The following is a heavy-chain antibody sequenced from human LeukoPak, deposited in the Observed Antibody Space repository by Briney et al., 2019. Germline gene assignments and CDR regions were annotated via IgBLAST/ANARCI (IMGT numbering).Heavy chain of an antibody. D-gene: IGHD4-23*01. CDR3: AKRSDYGGNGNYFDY. Sequence: PGGSLRLSCAASGFTFSSYEMNWVRQAPGKGLEWLSYISRTGGTIYYANSVKGRFTISRDNAKNSLYLQMNSLRAEDTAVYYCAKRSDYGGNGNYFDYWGQGTPVTVSS. V-gene: IGHV3-48*03. CDR1: GFTFSSYE. J-gene: IGHJ4*02. CDR2: ISRTGGTI.